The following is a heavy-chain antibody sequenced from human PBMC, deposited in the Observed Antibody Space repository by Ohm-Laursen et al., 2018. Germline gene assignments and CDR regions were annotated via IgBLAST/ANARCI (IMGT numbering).Heavy chain of an antibody. D-gene: IGHD3-10*01. Sequence: SLRLSCTASGFTFSSHDMSWVRQAPGKGLEWVSIFVGSGGSTYYADSVKGRFTISRDNSKNTLYLQMNSLRAEDTAVYYCAKDPNPITMVRGVFDYWGQGTLVTVSS. J-gene: IGHJ4*02. CDR1: GFTFSSHD. CDR2: FVGSGGST. V-gene: IGHV3-23*01. CDR3: AKDPNPITMVRGVFDY.